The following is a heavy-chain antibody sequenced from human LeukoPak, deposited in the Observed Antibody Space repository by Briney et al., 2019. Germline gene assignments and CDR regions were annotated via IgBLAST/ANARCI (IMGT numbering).Heavy chain of an antibody. J-gene: IGHJ4*02. CDR3: ARGIAADY. V-gene: IGHV4-34*01. CDR2: INHSGST. D-gene: IGHD6-25*01. Sequence: SETLSLTCTVYGGSFSGYYWSWIRQPPGKGLEWIGEINHSGSTNYNPSLKSRVTISVDTSKNQFSLKLSSVTAADTAVYYCARGIAADYWGQGTLVTVSS. CDR1: GGSFSGYY.